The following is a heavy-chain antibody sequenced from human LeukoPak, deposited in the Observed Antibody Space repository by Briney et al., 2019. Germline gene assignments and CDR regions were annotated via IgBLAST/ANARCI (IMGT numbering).Heavy chain of an antibody. D-gene: IGHD2-2*01. V-gene: IGHV3-7*03. CDR2: INQDGSDM. CDR1: GFIFNTFW. CDR3: AKDNFPYSSSWYEGIRWFDP. Sequence: GGSLRLSCAASGFIFNTFWMNWVRLTPGKGLEWVAKINQDGSDMYYVDSVKGRFTISRDNSRTTLYLQMNSLRTEDTAIYYCAKDNFPYSSSWYEGIRWFDPWGQGTLVTVST. J-gene: IGHJ5*02.